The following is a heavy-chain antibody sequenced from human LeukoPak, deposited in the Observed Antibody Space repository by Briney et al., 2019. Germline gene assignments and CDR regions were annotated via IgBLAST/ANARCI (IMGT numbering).Heavy chain of an antibody. Sequence: GGSLRLSCVGSGFNFRTYNLNWVRQAPGKGLEWVSDINGSSSYTDYADSVKGRFTISKDNANSSVFLQMDSLRAEDTAVYYCARGHNSGYYLKYWGQGTLVTVSS. CDR2: INGSSSYT. J-gene: IGHJ4*02. CDR1: GFNFRTYN. CDR3: ARGHNSGYYLKY. V-gene: IGHV3-21*05. D-gene: IGHD3-22*01.